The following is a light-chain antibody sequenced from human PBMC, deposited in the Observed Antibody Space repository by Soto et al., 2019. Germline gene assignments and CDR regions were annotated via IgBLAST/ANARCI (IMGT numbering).Light chain of an antibody. CDR3: QHYNSYSEA. CDR2: KAS. J-gene: IGKJ1*01. CDR1: QTISSW. V-gene: IGKV1-5*03. Sequence: DIQMTQSPSTLSVSLGDRVTITCGASQTISSWLAWYQQQQGKAPKLLIYKASTLKSGVPSRFSGSGYGTEFTLTISSLQTDDFATYYCQHYNSYSEAFGQGTKVDIK.